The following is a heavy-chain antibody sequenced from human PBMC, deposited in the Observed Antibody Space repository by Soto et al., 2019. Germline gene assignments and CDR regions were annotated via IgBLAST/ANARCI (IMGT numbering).Heavy chain of an antibody. Sequence: QVQLQESGPGLVKPSETLSLTCTVSGGSISSYYWNWIRQPPGKGLEWIGYIYHSGYANYNPSLKNRVTISEERPRNTSPWNLPFVPAAARAVYYWARTHASGNYWGKGPL. CDR3: ARTHASGNY. CDR1: GGSISSYY. D-gene: IGHD2-2*01. CDR2: IYHSGYA. V-gene: IGHV4-59*01. J-gene: IGHJ4*02.